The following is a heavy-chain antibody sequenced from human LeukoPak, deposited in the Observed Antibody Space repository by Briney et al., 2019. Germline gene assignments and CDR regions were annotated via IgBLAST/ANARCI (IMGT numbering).Heavy chain of an antibody. V-gene: IGHV3-30-3*01. D-gene: IGHD6-13*01. Sequence: PGGSLRLSCAAAGFTFSSYAMHWVRQAPCKGLDWVAVISYDGSNKYYADSVKGRFTISRDNSKNTLYLQMNSLRAEDTAVYYCARDIGAAAGVRLGYWGQGTLVTVSS. CDR1: GFTFSSYA. CDR3: ARDIGAAAGVRLGY. J-gene: IGHJ4*02. CDR2: ISYDGSNK.